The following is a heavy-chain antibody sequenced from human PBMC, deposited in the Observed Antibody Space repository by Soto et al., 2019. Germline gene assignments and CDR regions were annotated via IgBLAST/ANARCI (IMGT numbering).Heavy chain of an antibody. D-gene: IGHD1-26*01. CDR3: AREGPRYHPPDAFDI. CDR1: GGSVSSGGYY. J-gene: IGHJ3*02. V-gene: IGHV4-31*03. Sequence: SETLSLTCTVSGGSVSSGGYYWSWIRQHPGKGLEWIGYIYYSGSTYYNPSLKSRVTISVDTSKNQFSLKLSSVTAADTAVYYCAREGPRYHPPDAFDIWGQGTMVTVSS. CDR2: IYYSGST.